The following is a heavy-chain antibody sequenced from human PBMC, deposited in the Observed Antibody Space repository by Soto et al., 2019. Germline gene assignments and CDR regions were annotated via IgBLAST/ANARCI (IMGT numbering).Heavy chain of an antibody. CDR1: GGSVSGYY. J-gene: IGHJ6*02. CDR2: INHGGRT. CDR3: ARGRTGMDV. Sequence: PSETLSLTCAVYGGSVSGYYWSWIRQPPGKGLEWIGEINHGGRTNYSPSLKSRLTISVDTSKNQFSLKLTSVTAADTAVYYCARGRTGMDVWGQGTTVTVSS. V-gene: IGHV4-34*01.